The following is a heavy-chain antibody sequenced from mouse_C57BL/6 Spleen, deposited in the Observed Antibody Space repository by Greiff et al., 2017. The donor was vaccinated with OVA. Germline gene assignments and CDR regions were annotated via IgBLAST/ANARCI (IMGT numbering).Heavy chain of an antibody. D-gene: IGHD2-3*01. CDR2: IYPGDGDT. Sequence: SGPELVKPGASVKISCKASGYAFSSSWMNWVKQRPGKGLEWIGRIYPGDGDTNYNGKFKGKATLTADKSSSTAYMQLSSLTSEDSAVYFCARDGYYPYWGQGTLVTVSA. V-gene: IGHV1-82*01. J-gene: IGHJ3*01. CDR3: ARDGYYPY. CDR1: GYAFSSSW.